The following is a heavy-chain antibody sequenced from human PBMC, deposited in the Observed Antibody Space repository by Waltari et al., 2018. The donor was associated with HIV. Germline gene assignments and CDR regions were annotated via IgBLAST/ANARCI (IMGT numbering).Heavy chain of an antibody. Sequence: QVQLVESGGGVVQPGGSLRLSCAACGFTFTTYAMHWVRPAPGKGLEWVAFVRYDGSNKYYADSVKGRFTISRDNSKNTLYLQMNSLRADDTAVYYCARDPSPPILYDILTGYYFDYWGQGTLVTVSS. CDR2: VRYDGSNK. D-gene: IGHD3-9*01. CDR1: GFTFTTYA. V-gene: IGHV3-30*02. CDR3: ARDPSPPILYDILTGYYFDY. J-gene: IGHJ4*02.